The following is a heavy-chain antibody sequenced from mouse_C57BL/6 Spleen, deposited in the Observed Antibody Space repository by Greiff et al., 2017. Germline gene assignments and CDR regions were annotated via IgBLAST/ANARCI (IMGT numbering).Heavy chain of an antibody. D-gene: IGHD3-3*01. CDR1: GFTFSSYA. V-gene: IGHV5-4*01. CDR3: ARDREPAMDY. J-gene: IGHJ4*01. Sequence: DVKLVESGGGLVKPGGSLKLSCAASGFTFSSYAMSWVRQTPEKRLEWVATISDGGSYTYYPDNVKGRFTISRDNAKNNLYLQMSHLKSEDTAMYYCARDREPAMDYWGQGTSVTVSS. CDR2: ISDGGSYT.